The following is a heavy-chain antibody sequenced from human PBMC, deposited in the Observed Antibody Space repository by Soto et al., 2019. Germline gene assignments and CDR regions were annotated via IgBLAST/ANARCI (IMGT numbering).Heavy chain of an antibody. D-gene: IGHD3-3*01. CDR1: GFTFSSYA. V-gene: IGHV3-23*01. J-gene: IGHJ4*02. CDR2: ISGSGGST. Sequence: EVQLLESGGGLVQPGGSLRLSCAASGFTFSSYAMSRVRQAPGKGLEWVSAISGSGGSTYYADSVKGRFTISRDNSKNTLYLQMNSLRAEDTAVYYCAKAKYYDFWSGPQFDYWGQGTLVTVSS. CDR3: AKAKYYDFWSGPQFDY.